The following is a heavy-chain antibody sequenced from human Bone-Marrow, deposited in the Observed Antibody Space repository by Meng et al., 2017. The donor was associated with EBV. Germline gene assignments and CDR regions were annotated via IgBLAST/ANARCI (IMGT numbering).Heavy chain of an antibody. Sequence: HVELVQSGAEVEKSGSSVKVSCKASGGTFSSYAISWVRQAPGQGLEWMGGIIPIFGTANYAQKFQGRVTITADKSTSTAYMELSSLRSEDAAVYYCARDTHDYGDLTFFDYWGQGTLVTVSS. J-gene: IGHJ4*02. CDR3: ARDTHDYGDLTFFDY. V-gene: IGHV1-69*06. CDR2: IIPIFGTA. D-gene: IGHD4-17*01. CDR1: GGTFSSYA.